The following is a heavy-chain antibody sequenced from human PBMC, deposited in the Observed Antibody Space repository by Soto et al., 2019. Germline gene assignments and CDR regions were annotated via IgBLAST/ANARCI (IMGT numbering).Heavy chain of an antibody. V-gene: IGHV3-64D*06. D-gene: IGHD3-22*01. CDR2: ISTNGGST. J-gene: IGHJ4*02. Sequence: GGSLRLSCAASGFSFNIFAMNWVRQAPGDGLEYVSSISTNGGSTHYADSVKGRFTISRDNSKNTVYLQMSTLRAEDTAVYYWVKEDYSYDSGVYYPFDSWAQGTLVTVSS. CDR3: VKEDYSYDSGVYYPFDS. CDR1: GFSFNIFA.